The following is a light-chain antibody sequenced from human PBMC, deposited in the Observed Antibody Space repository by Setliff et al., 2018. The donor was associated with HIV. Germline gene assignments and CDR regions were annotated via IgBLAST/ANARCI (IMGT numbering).Light chain of an antibody. CDR1: SSNVGTGFG. CDR3: QSYDSRLNGYV. Sequence: QSVLTQPPSVSGAPGQRVTLYCSGSSSNVGTGFGVQWYQQFPGAAPKLLIHDTNSRPSEVPVRFSGSKSGASASLAINGLEAEDEADYYCQSYDSRLNGYVFGTGTKVTVL. CDR2: DTN. V-gene: IGLV1-40*01. J-gene: IGLJ1*01.